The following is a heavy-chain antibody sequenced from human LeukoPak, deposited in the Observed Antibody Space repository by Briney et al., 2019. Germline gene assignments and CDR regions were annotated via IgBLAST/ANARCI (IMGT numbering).Heavy chain of an antibody. V-gene: IGHV3-23*01. CDR1: GFTFSSYA. D-gene: IGHD3-3*01. J-gene: IGHJ4*02. Sequence: PGGSPRLSCAASGFTFSSYAMSWVRQAPGKGLEWVSAISGSGGSTYYADSVKGRFTISRDNSKNTLYLQMNSLRAEDTAVYYCAKTTSQYDFWSGYYPLPDYWGQGTLVTVSS. CDR2: ISGSGGST. CDR3: AKTTSQYDFWSGYYPLPDY.